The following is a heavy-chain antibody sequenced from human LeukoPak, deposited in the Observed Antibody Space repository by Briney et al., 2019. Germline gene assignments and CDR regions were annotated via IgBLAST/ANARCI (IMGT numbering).Heavy chain of an antibody. CDR2: IYSGGST. D-gene: IGHD1-26*01. V-gene: IGHV3-53*01. J-gene: IGHJ6*02. Sequence: QPGGSLRLSCAASGFTVSSNYMSWVRQAPGKGLEWVSVIYSGGSTYYADSVKGRFTISRDNSKNTLYLQMNSLRAEDTAVYYCARGGREADYYYYYYGMDVWGQGTTVTVSS. CDR1: GFTVSSNY. CDR3: ARGGREADYYYYYYGMDV.